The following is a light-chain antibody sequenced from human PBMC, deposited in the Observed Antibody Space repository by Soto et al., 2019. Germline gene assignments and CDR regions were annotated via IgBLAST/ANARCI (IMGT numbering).Light chain of an antibody. CDR1: ISNVGSYKL. J-gene: IGLJ1*01. CDR2: EVN. V-gene: IGLV2-23*02. CDR3: SSSGFISTDD. Sequence: ASVCGPLSESGTVSPTATISNVGSYKLVSWYQQHPVKAPKLMIFEVNKRPSGVSNRFSGYKSGNTASLTISGLKVKAEADYCCSSSGFISTDDCETGPEVTV.